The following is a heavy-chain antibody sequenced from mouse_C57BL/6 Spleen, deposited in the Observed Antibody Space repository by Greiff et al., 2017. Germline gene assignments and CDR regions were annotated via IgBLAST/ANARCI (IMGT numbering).Heavy chain of an antibody. J-gene: IGHJ3*01. D-gene: IGHD1-1*01. CDR2: ISSGGSYT. CDR3: ARHDYYGSSPLFAY. V-gene: IGHV5-6*02. CDR1: GFTFSSYG. Sequence: EVKLVESGGDLVKPGGSLKLSCAASGFTFSSYGMSWVRQTPDKRLEWVATISSGGSYTYYPDSVKGRFTISRDNAKNTLYLQRSSLKSEDTAMYYCARHDYYGSSPLFAYWGQATLVT.